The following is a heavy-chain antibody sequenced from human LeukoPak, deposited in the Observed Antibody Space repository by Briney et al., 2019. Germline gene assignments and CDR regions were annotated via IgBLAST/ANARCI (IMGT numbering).Heavy chain of an antibody. CDR3: ARVKGGSSRGVRYFDL. V-gene: IGHV4-34*01. CDR1: GGSFSGYY. D-gene: IGHD1-26*01. Sequence: SETLSLTCAVYGGSFSGYYWSWIRQPPGKGLEWIGEINHSGSTNYNPSLKSRVTISVDTSKNQFSLKLSSVTAADTAVYYCARVKGGSSRGVRYFDLWGRGTLVTVSS. J-gene: IGHJ2*01. CDR2: INHSGST.